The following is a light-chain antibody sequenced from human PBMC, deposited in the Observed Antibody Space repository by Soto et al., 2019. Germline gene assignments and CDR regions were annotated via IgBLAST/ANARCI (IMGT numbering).Light chain of an antibody. CDR1: SSDVGGYNY. Sequence: QSALTQPPSASGSPGQSVTISCIGTSSDVGGYNYVSWYQQRPGKAPKLMIYEVSKRPSGVPDRFSGSRSGNTASLTVSGLQAEDEADYYCSSYAASNNLGVFGGGTKVTVL. V-gene: IGLV2-8*01. CDR3: SSYAASNNLGV. J-gene: IGLJ2*01. CDR2: EVS.